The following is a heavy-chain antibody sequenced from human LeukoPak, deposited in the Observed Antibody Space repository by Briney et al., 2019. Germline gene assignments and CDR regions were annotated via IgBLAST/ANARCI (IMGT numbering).Heavy chain of an antibody. CDR2: ISSSSSYI. CDR1: GFTFSSYS. V-gene: IGHV3-21*04. J-gene: IGHJ4*02. Sequence: PGGSLRLSCAASGFTFSSYSMNWVRQAPGKGLEWVSSISSSSSYIYYADSVKGRFTISRDNAKNSLYLQMNSLRAEDTAVYYCARPITMQCHGFDYWGQGTLVTVSS. CDR3: ARPITMQCHGFDY. D-gene: IGHD3-3*01.